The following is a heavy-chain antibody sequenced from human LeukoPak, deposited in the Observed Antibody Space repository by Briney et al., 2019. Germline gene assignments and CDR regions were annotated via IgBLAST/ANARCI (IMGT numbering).Heavy chain of an antibody. Sequence: PSETLSLTCAVSGVSISSSNWWTWARQPPGKGLEWIGYIYYTGSTDYNPSLKGRITISADTSKNQFSLKLTSVTAADTAMYYCAREGGINSLGLRDTFDIWGQGTMVTVSS. J-gene: IGHJ3*02. CDR1: GVSISSSNW. V-gene: IGHV4-4*02. CDR3: AREGGINSLGLRDTFDI. D-gene: IGHD3-16*01. CDR2: IYYTGST.